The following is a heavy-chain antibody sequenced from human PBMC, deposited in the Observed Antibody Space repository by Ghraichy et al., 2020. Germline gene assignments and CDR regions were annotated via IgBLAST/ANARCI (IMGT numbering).Heavy chain of an antibody. CDR1: GYTFTSYG. J-gene: IGHJ3*02. D-gene: IGHD1-14*01. Sequence: ASVKVSCKASGYTFTSYGISWVRQAPGQGLEWMGWISAYNGNTNYAQKLQGRVTMTTDTSTSTAYMELRSLRSDDTAVYYCARDRKPLLPNHDAFDIWGQGTMVTVSS. CDR3: ARDRKPLLPNHDAFDI. V-gene: IGHV1-18*01. CDR2: ISAYNGNT.